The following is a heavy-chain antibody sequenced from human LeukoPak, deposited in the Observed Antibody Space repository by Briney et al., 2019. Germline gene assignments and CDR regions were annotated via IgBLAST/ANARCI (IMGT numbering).Heavy chain of an antibody. V-gene: IGHV1-18*01. D-gene: IGHD1-26*01. CDR2: ISAYNGNT. Sequence: ASVKVSCKASGYTFTSYGISWVRQAPGQGLEWMGWISAYNGNTNYAQKLQGRVTMTTDTSTSTAYMELRSLRSDDTAVFYCARDRPKWELHWFDPWGQGTLVTVSS. CDR3: ARDRPKWELHWFDP. J-gene: IGHJ5*02. CDR1: GYTFTSYG.